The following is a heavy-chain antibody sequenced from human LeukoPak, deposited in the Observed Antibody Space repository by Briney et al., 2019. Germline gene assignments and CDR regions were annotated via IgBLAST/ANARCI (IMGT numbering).Heavy chain of an antibody. V-gene: IGHV4-59*07. Sequence: SHTLSLICTVSGGFISSYYWSWIRQPPGKGLEWIGYIHYRGSTNYNPSLKSQVTISLDTSKNQFPLKLSSVTAAHPALYYCARTTEAHSWQTRCYSYYMDDWGKGTTVTVSS. CDR1: GGFISSYY. J-gene: IGHJ6*03. CDR2: IHYRGST. CDR3: ARTTEAHSWQTRCYSYYMDD. D-gene: IGHD6-13*01.